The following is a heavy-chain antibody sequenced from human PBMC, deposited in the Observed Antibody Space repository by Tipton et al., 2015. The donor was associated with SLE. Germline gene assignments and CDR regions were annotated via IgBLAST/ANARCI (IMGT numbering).Heavy chain of an antibody. CDR1: GASVSSHY. Sequence: TLSLTCTVSGASVSSHYWNWIRQTPGKGLEWIGYIHYNRDTNYHPSLKSRVTISVDTSKSQFSLKLTSVTAADTAVYYCARDEDIVVGSLDIWGQGTMVSVSS. CDR3: ARDEDIVVGSLDI. J-gene: IGHJ3*02. D-gene: IGHD2-15*01. V-gene: IGHV4-59*02. CDR2: IHYNRDT.